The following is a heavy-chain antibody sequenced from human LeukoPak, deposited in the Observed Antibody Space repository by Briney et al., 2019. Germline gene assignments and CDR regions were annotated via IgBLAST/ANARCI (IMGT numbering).Heavy chain of an antibody. CDR3: AKGRSNPDY. CDR2: ISGSGGST. Sequence: GGTLRLSCAASGFTFSSYGMSWVRQAPGKGLEWVSAISGSGGSTSYADPVKGRFTISRDNSKNTLYLQMNSLRAEDTAVYYCAKGRSNPDYWGQGTLVTVSS. V-gene: IGHV3-23*01. D-gene: IGHD1-14*01. J-gene: IGHJ4*02. CDR1: GFTFSSYG.